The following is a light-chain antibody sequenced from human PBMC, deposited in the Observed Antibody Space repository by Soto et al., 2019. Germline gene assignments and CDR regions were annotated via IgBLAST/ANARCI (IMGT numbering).Light chain of an antibody. CDR3: NACTTGRGGV. V-gene: IGLV2-14*01. J-gene: IGLJ1*01. CDR2: DVS. CDR1: SSDVGGYNY. Sequence: QSALTQPASVSGSPGQPITISCTGTSSDVGGYNYVSWYQQHPGKAPKVMIYDVSNRPSGVSNRFSGSKSGNTASLTISGLQAEDEADYYCNACTTGRGGVFGTGTKLTVL.